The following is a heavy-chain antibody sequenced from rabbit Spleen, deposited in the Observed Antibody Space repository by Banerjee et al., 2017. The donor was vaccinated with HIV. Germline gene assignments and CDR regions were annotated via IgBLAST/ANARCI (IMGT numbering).Heavy chain of an antibody. V-gene: IGHV1S45*01. D-gene: IGHD1-1*01. CDR3: ASGYSDVYFDL. CDR2: IYTGSSGGT. Sequence: QEQLEESGGGLVKPGASLTLTCTASGFDFSSNYYMCWVRQAPGKGLEWIACIYTGSSGGTYYANWAKGRFTISKTSSTTVTLQMTSLTAAHTATYFCASGYSDVYFDLWGQGTLVTVS. CDR1: GFDFSSNYY. J-gene: IGHJ4*01.